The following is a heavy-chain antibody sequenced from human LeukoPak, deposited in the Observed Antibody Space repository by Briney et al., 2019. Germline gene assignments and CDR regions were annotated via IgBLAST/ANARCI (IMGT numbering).Heavy chain of an antibody. CDR1: GGSISSSSYY. CDR3: ARVLDDFWSGSTMYYFDY. D-gene: IGHD3-3*01. V-gene: IGHV4-39*07. J-gene: IGHJ4*02. Sequence: KPSETLSLTCTVSGGSISSSSYYWGWIRQPPGKGLEWIGTIYYSGYTYYNPSLKSRVTISVDTSKNQFSLKLSSVTAADTAVYYCARVLDDFWSGSTMYYFDYWGQGTLVTVSS. CDR2: IYYSGYT.